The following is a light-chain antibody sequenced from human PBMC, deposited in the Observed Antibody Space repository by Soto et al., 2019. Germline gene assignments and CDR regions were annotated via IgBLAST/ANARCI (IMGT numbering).Light chain of an antibody. J-gene: IGKJ1*01. CDR1: QSVSSNY. V-gene: IGKV3-20*01. Sequence: EIVLTQSPGTLSLSPGERATLSCRASQSVSSNYLARYQQKPGQAPRLLIYGASSRATGIPDRFSGSGSGTDFTLTINRLEPEDSAVYYCQQYGSSPPWTFGQGTKVDIK. CDR2: GAS. CDR3: QQYGSSPPWT.